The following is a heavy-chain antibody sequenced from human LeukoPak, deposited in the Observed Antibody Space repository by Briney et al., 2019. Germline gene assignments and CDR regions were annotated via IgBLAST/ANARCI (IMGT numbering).Heavy chain of an antibody. V-gene: IGHV4-38-2*02. D-gene: IGHD3-22*01. CDR2: IYHSGST. J-gene: IGHJ5*02. Sequence: PSETLSLTCTVSGYSISSGYYWGWIRQPPGKGLEWIGSIYHSGSTYYNPSLKSRVTISVDTSKNQFSLKLSSVTAADTAVYYCARTDSSGYPTPNNWFDPWGQGTLVTVSS. CDR1: GYSISSGYY. CDR3: ARTDSSGYPTPNNWFDP.